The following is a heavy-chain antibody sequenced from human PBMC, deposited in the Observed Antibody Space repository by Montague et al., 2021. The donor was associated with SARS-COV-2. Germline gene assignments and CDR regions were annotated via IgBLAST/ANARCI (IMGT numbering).Heavy chain of an antibody. V-gene: IGHV4-61*10. Sequence: SETLSLTCTVSGGSISSASYYWSWIRQPAGKGLEWIGHIYSTVITNYNPSLKSRVTISVDLSKNQFSLKLTSVTAADTAVYYCAREGYCSGGTCYSSGPNWFDPWGQGTLVTVSS. CDR1: GGSISSASYY. CDR2: IYSTVIT. D-gene: IGHD2-15*01. J-gene: IGHJ5*02. CDR3: AREGYCSGGTCYSSGPNWFDP.